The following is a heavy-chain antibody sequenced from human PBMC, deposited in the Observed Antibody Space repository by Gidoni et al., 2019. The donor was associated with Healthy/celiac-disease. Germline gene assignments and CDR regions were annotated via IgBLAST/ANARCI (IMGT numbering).Heavy chain of an antibody. J-gene: IGHJ3*02. CDR1: GGTFSSYA. CDR3: ARGEGGQLGLLDDAFDI. CDR2: IIPIFGTA. V-gene: IGHV1-69*01. Sequence: QVQLVQSGAEVKKTGSSVKVSCKASGGTFSSYAISWVRQAPGQGLEWMGGIIPIFGTANYAQKFQGRVTITADESTSTAYMELSSLRSEDTAVYYCARGEGGQLGLLDDAFDIWGQGTMVTVSS. D-gene: IGHD6-13*01.